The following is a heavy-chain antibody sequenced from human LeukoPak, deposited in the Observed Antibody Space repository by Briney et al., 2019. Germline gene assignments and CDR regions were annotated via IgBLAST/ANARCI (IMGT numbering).Heavy chain of an antibody. V-gene: IGHV3-30-3*01. J-gene: IGHJ3*02. CDR2: ISYDGSNK. CDR1: GFTFSSYA. CDR3: AKGRGSWGYSGPSAFDI. D-gene: IGHD5-12*01. Sequence: GGSLRLSCAASGFTFSSYAMHWVRQAPGKGLEWVAVISYDGSNKYYADSVKGRFTISRDNSKNTLYLQMNSLRAEDTAVYYCAKGRGSWGYSGPSAFDIWGQGTMVTVSS.